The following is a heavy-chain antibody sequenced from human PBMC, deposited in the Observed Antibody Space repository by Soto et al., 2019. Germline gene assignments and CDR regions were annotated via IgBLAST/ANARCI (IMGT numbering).Heavy chain of an antibody. CDR3: GRGRSGQIVVFY. V-gene: IGHV1-2*02. CDR2: IGPESGAT. CDR1: GYTFTGHY. D-gene: IGHD1-26*01. Sequence: QVQLVQSGAEVKKPGASVKVSCKASGYTFTGHYIHWVRQAPEQGPEWMGEIGPESGATRYAQKFQGRVTMTSDTSINTVYMELKNLSPDDTAVYYCGRGRSGQIVVFYWGQGTPVTVSS. J-gene: IGHJ4*02.